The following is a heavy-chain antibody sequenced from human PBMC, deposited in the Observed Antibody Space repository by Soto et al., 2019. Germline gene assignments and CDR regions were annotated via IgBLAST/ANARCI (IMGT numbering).Heavy chain of an antibody. CDR2: IYYSGST. CDR3: AREGRWQSDPITIFGVVINDAFDI. Sequence: SETMSLSCTVCGGSVSSGSYYWSWIRQPPGKGLECIGYIYYSGSTNHNPSVKSRVTISVDTSKNQFSLKLSSVTAADTAVYYCAREGRWQSDPITIFGVVINDAFDIWGQGTMVTVSS. D-gene: IGHD3-3*01. CDR1: GGSVSSGSYY. V-gene: IGHV4-61*01. J-gene: IGHJ3*02.